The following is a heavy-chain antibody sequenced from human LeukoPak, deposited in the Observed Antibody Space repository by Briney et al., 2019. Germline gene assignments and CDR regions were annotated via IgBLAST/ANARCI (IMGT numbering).Heavy chain of an antibody. J-gene: IGHJ4*02. CDR2: ISAYNGNT. Sequence: ASVKVSCKASGYTFTSYGISWVRQAPGQGLEWMGWISAYNGNTSYAQKFQDRVTMTTDTSTSTAYMELRSLRSDDTAVYYCARDRSSSWYYFDSWGQGTLVTVSS. D-gene: IGHD6-13*01. CDR3: ARDRSSSWYYFDS. V-gene: IGHV1-18*01. CDR1: GYTFTSYG.